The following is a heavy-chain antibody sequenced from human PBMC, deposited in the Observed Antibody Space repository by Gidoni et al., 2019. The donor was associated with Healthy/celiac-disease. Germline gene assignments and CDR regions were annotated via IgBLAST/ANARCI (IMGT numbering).Heavy chain of an antibody. CDR1: GFPFGDYT. D-gene: IGHD5-12*01. CDR2: IRKKANGGTT. Sequence: EVQLVESGGGLVRPGQSLRLTCTASGFPFGDYTMSWFRQGPGKGLEWVGFIRKKANGGTTEYAASVKGRFDISRDDSKSIAYLQMDSLKTEDTGVYYCSKEGGYEYWFDPWGQGTLVTVSS. CDR3: SKEGGYEYWFDP. V-gene: IGHV3-49*05. J-gene: IGHJ5*02.